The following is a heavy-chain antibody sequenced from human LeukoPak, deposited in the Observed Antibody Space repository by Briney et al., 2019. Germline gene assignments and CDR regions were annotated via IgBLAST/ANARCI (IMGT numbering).Heavy chain of an antibody. CDR1: GFTFSSYG. J-gene: IGHJ2*01. V-gene: IGHV3-21*01. CDR3: ARDEPREASHFDL. CDR2: ISSSSSYI. Sequence: TGGSLRLSCAASGFTFSSYGMNWVRQAPGKGLEWVSSISSSSSYIYYADSVKGRFTISRDNAKNSLYLQMNSLRAEDTAVYYCARDEPREASHFDLWGRGTLVTVSS. D-gene: IGHD1-26*01.